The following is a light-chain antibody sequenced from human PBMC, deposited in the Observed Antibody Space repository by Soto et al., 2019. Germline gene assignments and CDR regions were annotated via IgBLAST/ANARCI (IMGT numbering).Light chain of an antibody. J-gene: IGLJ2*01. CDR2: EGS. CDR1: SSDVGSYNL. CDR3: CSYVGGDTYLI. Sequence: SALTQPASVSGSPGQSITISCTGTSSDVGSYNLVSWYQQHPGKAPKLMIYEGSKRPSGVSNRFSGSKSGNTASLTISGLQAEDEAHYYCCSYVGGDTYLIFGGGTKVTVL. V-gene: IGLV2-23*01.